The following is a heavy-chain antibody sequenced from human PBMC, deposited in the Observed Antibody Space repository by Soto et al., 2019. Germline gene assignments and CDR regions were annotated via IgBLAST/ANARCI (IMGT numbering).Heavy chain of an antibody. V-gene: IGHV4-59*01. D-gene: IGHD3-22*01. CDR1: GGSISNFY. Sequence: PSETLSLTCTVSGGSISNFYWSWIRQPPGKGLEWIGYIFDSESTNYNPSLESRVTMSADTSKNQLSLRLNSVTAADTAVYYCARGYTYFDSRGYYRYWGQGTLVTVSS. J-gene: IGHJ4*02. CDR3: ARGYTYFDSRGYYRY. CDR2: IFDSEST.